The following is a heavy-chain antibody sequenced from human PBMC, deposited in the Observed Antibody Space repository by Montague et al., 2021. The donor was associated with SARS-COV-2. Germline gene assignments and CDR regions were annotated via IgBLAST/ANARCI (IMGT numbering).Heavy chain of an antibody. D-gene: IGHD3-22*01. CDR1: GFSFSSYH. J-gene: IGHJ4*02. CDR2: ISPSGDYI. Sequence: SLRLSCAASGFSFSSYHMNWVRQAPGKGLEWVSSISPSGDYIYSADSLKGRFIISRDNAKNSLYLQMSGLRAEDTAIYYCARASWIVATVPDYWGQGTLVTVSS. CDR3: ARASWIVATVPDY. V-gene: IGHV3-21*01.